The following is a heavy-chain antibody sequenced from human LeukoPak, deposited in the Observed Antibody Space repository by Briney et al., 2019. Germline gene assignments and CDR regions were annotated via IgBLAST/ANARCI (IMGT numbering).Heavy chain of an antibody. Sequence: SETLSLTCTISGGSTTGYFWSWIRQPPGKGLEWIGYVFYSGGTLYNPSLESRVTISVDTSKNQFSLKLSSVTAADTAVYYCARLKWLRSCFDYWGQGTLVTVSS. CDR3: ARLKWLRSCFDY. J-gene: IGHJ4*02. CDR1: GGSTTGYF. V-gene: IGHV4-59*08. CDR2: VFYSGGT. D-gene: IGHD5-12*01.